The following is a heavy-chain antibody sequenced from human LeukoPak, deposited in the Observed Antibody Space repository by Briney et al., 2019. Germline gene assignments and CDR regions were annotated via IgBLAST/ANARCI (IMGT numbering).Heavy chain of an antibody. Sequence: PGGSLRLSCAASGFTFSSYAMHWVRQAPGKGLEWVAVISYDGSNKYYADSVKGRFTISRDNSKNTLYLQMNSLRAEDTAVYYCARDHDSSGYYYGGYFDYWGQGTLVTVSS. J-gene: IGHJ4*02. CDR2: ISYDGSNK. D-gene: IGHD3-22*01. CDR1: GFTFSSYA. V-gene: IGHV3-30-3*01. CDR3: ARDHDSSGYYYGGYFDY.